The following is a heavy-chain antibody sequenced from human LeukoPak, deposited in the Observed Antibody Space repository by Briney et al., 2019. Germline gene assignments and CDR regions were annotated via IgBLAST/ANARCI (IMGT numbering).Heavy chain of an antibody. Sequence: ASVKVSCKASGYTFTGYFIHWVRQAPGQGLEWMGWINPNSGGTTYAQISQGRVTMTRDTSISTAYMELNNLRSDDTAVYYCARTRYSYGLDWGQGTLVTVSS. CDR2: INPNSGGT. J-gene: IGHJ4*02. CDR3: ARTRYSYGLD. D-gene: IGHD5-18*01. CDR1: GYTFTGYF. V-gene: IGHV1-2*02.